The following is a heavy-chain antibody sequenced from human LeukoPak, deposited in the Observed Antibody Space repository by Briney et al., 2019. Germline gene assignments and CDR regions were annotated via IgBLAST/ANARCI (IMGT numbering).Heavy chain of an antibody. D-gene: IGHD4-17*01. Sequence: PGGSLRLSCAASGFTFSSYAMNWVRQAPGKGLGWVSSITSSTYIYYADSVRGRFTISRDNAKNSLFLQMNSLRVEDTAIYYCARVSGDYYQTVDTWGQGTLVTVSS. CDR2: ITSSTYI. V-gene: IGHV3-21*01. CDR1: GFTFSSYA. J-gene: IGHJ5*02. CDR3: ARVSGDYYQTVDT.